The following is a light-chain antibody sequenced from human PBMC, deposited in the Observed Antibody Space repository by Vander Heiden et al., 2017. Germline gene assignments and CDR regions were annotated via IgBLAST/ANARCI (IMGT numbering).Light chain of an antibody. CDR1: SSNIGAGYH. CDR3: QSYDSSLSGRV. V-gene: IGLV1-40*01. Sequence: QSVLTQPPSVSGAPGQGVTISCTGSSSNIGAGYHVHWYEQLPVTAPILLIYGNSNRPSGVPDRFSGSKSGTSASLAITGLQAEDEADYYCQSYDSSLSGRVFGGGTKLTVL. CDR2: GNS. J-gene: IGLJ3*02.